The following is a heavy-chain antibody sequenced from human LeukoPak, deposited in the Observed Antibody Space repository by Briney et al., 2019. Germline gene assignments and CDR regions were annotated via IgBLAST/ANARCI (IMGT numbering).Heavy chain of an antibody. CDR1: GFTFSSYS. D-gene: IGHD3-10*01. J-gene: IGHJ4*02. V-gene: IGHV3-21*01. CDR2: ISSSSSYI. CDR3: AGSGSLPY. Sequence: GGSLRLSCAASGFTFSSYSMNWVRQAPGKGLEWVSSISSSSSYIYQADSVKGRFTISRDNAKNSLYLQMNSLRAEDTAVYYCAGSGSLPYWGQGTLVTVSS.